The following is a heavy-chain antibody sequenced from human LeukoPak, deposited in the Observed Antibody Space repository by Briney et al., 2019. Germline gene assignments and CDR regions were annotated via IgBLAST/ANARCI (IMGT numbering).Heavy chain of an antibody. V-gene: IGHV3-21*01. CDR3: ARARCGGDCYDYFDY. J-gene: IGHJ4*02. Sequence: GGSLRLSCAASGFTFSTYSMNWVRQAPGKGLEWVSSISSSTSYIYYADSVTGRFTISIDNAKNSLYLQMNSLRAEDTALYYCARARCGGDCYDYFDYWGQGTLVTVSS. CDR1: GFTFSTYS. CDR2: ISSSTSYI. D-gene: IGHD2-21*01.